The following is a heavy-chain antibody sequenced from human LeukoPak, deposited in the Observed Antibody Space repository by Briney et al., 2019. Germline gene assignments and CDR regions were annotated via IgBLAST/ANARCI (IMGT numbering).Heavy chain of an antibody. CDR3: ARDPKAVSPRYYDSHPNNWFDP. D-gene: IGHD3-22*01. J-gene: IGHJ5*02. V-gene: IGHV1-18*01. Sequence: GASVKVSCKASGYTFTSYGISWVRQAPGQGLEWMGWISAYNGNTNYAQKLQGRVTMTTDTSTSTAYMELRSLRSDDTAVYYCARDPKAVSPRYYDSHPNNWFDPWGQGTLVTVSS. CDR1: GYTFTSYG. CDR2: ISAYNGNT.